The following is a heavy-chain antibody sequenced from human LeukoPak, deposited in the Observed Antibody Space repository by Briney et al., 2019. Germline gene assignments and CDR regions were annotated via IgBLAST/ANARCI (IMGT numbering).Heavy chain of an antibody. D-gene: IGHD1-26*01. CDR3: ARVRIVGATRADY. V-gene: IGHV3-21*01. CDR1: GFTFSSYS. CDR2: ISSSSSYI. Sequence: GGSLRLSCAASGFTFSSYSMNWVRQAPGKGLEWVSSISSSSSYIYYADLVKGRFTISRDNAKNSLYLQMNSLRAEDTAVYYCARVRIVGATRADYWGQGTLVTVSS. J-gene: IGHJ4*02.